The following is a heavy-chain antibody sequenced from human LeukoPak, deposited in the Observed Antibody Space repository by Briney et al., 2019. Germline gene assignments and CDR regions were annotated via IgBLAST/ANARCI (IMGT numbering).Heavy chain of an antibody. CDR2: IFYSGST. CDR3: ARTLPGGLFDY. V-gene: IGHV4-30-4*01. CDR1: GGSISSGDYY. Sequence: PSETLSPTCTVSGGSISSGDYYWSWIRQPPGKGPEWIGYIFYSGSTNYNPSLKSRVTMSLDTSKNQFSLKLNSVTAADTAVYYCARTLPGGLFDYWGQGTLVTVSS. J-gene: IGHJ4*02. D-gene: IGHD3-16*01.